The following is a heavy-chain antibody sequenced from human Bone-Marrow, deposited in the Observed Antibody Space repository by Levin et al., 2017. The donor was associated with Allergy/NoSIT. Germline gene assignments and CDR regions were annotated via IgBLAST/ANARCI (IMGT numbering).Heavy chain of an antibody. CDR3: ATRGVVVAATEYFQH. J-gene: IGHJ1*01. CDR2: ISGSGGST. D-gene: IGHD2-15*01. CDR1: GFTFSSYA. Sequence: ASVKVSCAASGFTFSSYAMSWVRQAPGKGLEWVSAISGSGGSTYYADSVKGRFTISRDNSKNTLYLQMNSLRAEDTAVYYCATRGVVVAATEYFQHWGQGTLVTVSS. V-gene: IGHV3-23*01.